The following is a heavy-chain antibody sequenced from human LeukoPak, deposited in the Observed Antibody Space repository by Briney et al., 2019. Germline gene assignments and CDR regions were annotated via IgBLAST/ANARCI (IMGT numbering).Heavy chain of an antibody. Sequence: GGSLKLTCVASGFTFRNYGIYWVRQAPGKGLEWVTFIRYDGDNKYYADSVKGRFSVSGDNSKNTVYVHIHTLRTEDTAIYYCAKASGAGEKYSYYMDVWGKGTTVTV. CDR1: GFTFRNYG. J-gene: IGHJ6*03. D-gene: IGHD3-16*01. V-gene: IGHV3-30*02. CDR3: AKASGAGEKYSYYMDV. CDR2: IRYDGDNK.